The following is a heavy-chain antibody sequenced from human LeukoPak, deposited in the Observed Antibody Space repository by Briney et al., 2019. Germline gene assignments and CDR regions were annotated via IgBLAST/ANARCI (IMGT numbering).Heavy chain of an antibody. Sequence: GGSLRLSCAASGFTFSSYWMHWVRQAPGKGLVWVSRINSDGSSTSYADSVKGRFTISRDNAKNTLYLQMNSLRAEDTAVYYCAGSLTDYDFWSGYRYYGMDVWGQGTTVTVSS. CDR1: GFTFSSYW. CDR2: INSDGSST. CDR3: AGSLTDYDFWSGYRYYGMDV. V-gene: IGHV3-74*01. J-gene: IGHJ6*02. D-gene: IGHD3-3*01.